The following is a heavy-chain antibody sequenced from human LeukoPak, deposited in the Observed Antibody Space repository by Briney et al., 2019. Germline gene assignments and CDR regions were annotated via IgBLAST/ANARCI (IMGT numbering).Heavy chain of an antibody. CDR1: GGSISSSYY. Sequence: SETLSLTCTVSGGSISSSYYWVWIRQPPGKGLEWIGSIYYRGTTFYTPSLKSRLTISVDTSKNQFSLKLSSVTATDTALYYCARMTLAHYFDYWGQGTLVSVSS. CDR2: IYYRGTT. V-gene: IGHV4-39*01. J-gene: IGHJ4*02. CDR3: ARMTLAHYFDY.